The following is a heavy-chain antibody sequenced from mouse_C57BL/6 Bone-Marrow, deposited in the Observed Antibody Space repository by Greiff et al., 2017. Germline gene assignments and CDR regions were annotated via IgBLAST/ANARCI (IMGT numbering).Heavy chain of an antibody. Sequence: EVKLMESGGGLVQPGGSLSLSCAASGFTFTDYYMSWVRQPPGKALEWLGFIRNKANGYTTEYSASVKGRFTISRDNSQSILYLQMNALRAEDSATYYCARDPIYYGNWYFDVWGTGTTVTVSS. CDR3: ARDPIYYGNWYFDV. V-gene: IGHV7-3*01. CDR2: IRNKANGYTT. CDR1: GFTFTDYY. J-gene: IGHJ1*03. D-gene: IGHD2-1*01.